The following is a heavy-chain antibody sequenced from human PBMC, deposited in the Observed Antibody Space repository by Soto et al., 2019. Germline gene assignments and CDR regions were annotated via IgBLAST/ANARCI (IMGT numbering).Heavy chain of an antibody. Sequence: ASVKVSCKASGYTFTGYYMHWVRQAPGQGLEWMGWINPNSGGTNYAQKFQGWVTMTRDTSISTAYMELSRLRSDDTAVYYCARAPPFNYDILTGYYYGMDVWGQGTTVTVSS. CDR2: INPNSGGT. J-gene: IGHJ6*02. CDR1: GYTFTGYY. D-gene: IGHD3-9*01. CDR3: ARAPPFNYDILTGYYYGMDV. V-gene: IGHV1-2*04.